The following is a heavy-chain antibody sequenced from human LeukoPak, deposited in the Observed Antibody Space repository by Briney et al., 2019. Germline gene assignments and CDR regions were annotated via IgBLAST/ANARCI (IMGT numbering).Heavy chain of an antibody. CDR3: ARDTAAAGNYYFDY. Sequence: ASVKVSCKASGYTFTSYDINWVRQATGQGLEWMGWMNPNSGNTGYAQKFQGRVTMTRDTSTSTVYMELSSLRSEDTAVYYCARDTAAAGNYYFDYWGQGTLVTVSS. J-gene: IGHJ4*02. CDR1: GYTFTSYD. V-gene: IGHV1-8*01. D-gene: IGHD6-13*01. CDR2: MNPNSGNT.